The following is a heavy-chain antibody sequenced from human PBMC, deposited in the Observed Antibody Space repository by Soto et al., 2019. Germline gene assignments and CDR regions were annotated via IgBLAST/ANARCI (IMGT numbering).Heavy chain of an antibody. V-gene: IGHV4-31*03. CDR3: ARGEIVMVG. D-gene: IGHD3-22*01. J-gene: IGHJ4*02. Sequence: QVQLQESGPGLVKPSQTLSLNCTVSGGSINRERSYWSWIRQSPGRGLEWIGYISHHGITWSNPCLLSWVFISIDKSKDHFSLEVRSVTAADAAFYYCARGEIVMVGWGQGALVTVSS. CDR2: ISHHGIT. CDR1: GGSINRERSY.